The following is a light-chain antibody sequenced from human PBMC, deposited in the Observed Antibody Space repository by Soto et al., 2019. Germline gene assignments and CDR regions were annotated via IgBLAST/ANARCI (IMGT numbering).Light chain of an antibody. CDR2: EVI. CDR3: SSFTSTSTVI. V-gene: IGLV2-14*01. J-gene: IGLJ2*01. CDR1: SSDIGGHNY. Sequence: QSALTQPASVSGSLGQSITISCTGTSSDIGGHNYVSWYQLHPGKAPKVPIFEVIKRPSGVSTRFSGSKSGNMASLTISGLRPEDEGDYYCSSFTSTSTVILGGGTKVTVL.